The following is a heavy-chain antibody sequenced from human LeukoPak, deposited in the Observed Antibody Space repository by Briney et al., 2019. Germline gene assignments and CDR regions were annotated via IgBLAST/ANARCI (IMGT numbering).Heavy chain of an antibody. CDR1: GFTVSSNY. V-gene: IGHV3-53*01. J-gene: IGHJ5*02. D-gene: IGHD3-22*01. CDR3: ARVPMYYYDSSGYYP. CDR2: IYSGGST. Sequence: PGGSLRLSCAASGFTVSSNYMSWVRQAPGKGLEWVSVIYSGGSTYYADSVKGRFTISRDNFKNTLYLQMNSLRAEDTAVYNCARVPMYYYDSSGYYPWGQGTLVTVSS.